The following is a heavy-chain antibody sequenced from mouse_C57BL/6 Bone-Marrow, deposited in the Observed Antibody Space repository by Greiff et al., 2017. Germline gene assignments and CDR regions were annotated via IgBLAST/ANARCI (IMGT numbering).Heavy chain of an antibody. V-gene: IGHV1-4*01. CDR2: INPSRGYT. CDR3: ASWDALYYAMDD. J-gene: IGHJ4*01. D-gene: IGHD4-1*01. Sequence: QVQLKESGAELARPGASVKMSCKASGYTFTSYTMHWVKQRPGQGLEWIGYINPSRGYTKYNQKFKDKATLTADKSSSTAYMQLSSLTSEDSAVYYCASWDALYYAMDDWGQGTSVTVSS. CDR1: GYTFTSYT.